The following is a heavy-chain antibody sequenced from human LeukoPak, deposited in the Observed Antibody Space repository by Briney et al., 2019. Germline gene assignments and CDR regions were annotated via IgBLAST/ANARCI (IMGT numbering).Heavy chain of an antibody. Sequence: GESLKISRKGSGYSFTKYWIGWVRQMPGKGMEWMGMLYPGDSASRFSPSFQGRVTMSVDRSINTAYLQWSSLRASDTAMYYCATSREVAGSHAFDIWGQGTVVTVSS. V-gene: IGHV5-51*01. D-gene: IGHD6-19*01. CDR1: GYSFTKYW. CDR3: ATSREVAGSHAFDI. J-gene: IGHJ3*02. CDR2: LYPGDSAS.